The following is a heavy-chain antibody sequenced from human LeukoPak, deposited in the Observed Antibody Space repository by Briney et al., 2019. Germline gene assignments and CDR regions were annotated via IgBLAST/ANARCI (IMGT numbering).Heavy chain of an antibody. J-gene: IGHJ4*02. D-gene: IGHD3-10*01. Sequence: GGSLRLSCAVSGFAFGSEAMSWVRQSPARGLEWVASISPGGGTTYYADYVKGRFTISRDNSKNSLFVQMNSLRAEDTAVYFCAKGRLWFGELYGYWGQGTLVTVSS. CDR3: AKGRLWFGELYGY. CDR1: GFAFGSEA. V-gene: IGHV3-23*01. CDR2: ISPGGGTT.